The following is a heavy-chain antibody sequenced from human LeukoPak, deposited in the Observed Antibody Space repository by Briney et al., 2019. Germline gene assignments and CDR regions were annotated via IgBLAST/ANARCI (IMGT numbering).Heavy chain of an antibody. D-gene: IGHD6-6*01. CDR2: IYYSGST. V-gene: IGHV4-59*01. CDR1: GGSISSYY. Sequence: SETLSLTCTVSGGSISSYYWSWIRQPPGKGLEWIGYIYYSGSTNYNPSLKSRVTISVDTSKNQFSLKLSSVTAADTAVYYCATNYFEYSSSSNYFDYWGQGTLVTVSS. J-gene: IGHJ4*02. CDR3: ATNYFEYSSSSNYFDY.